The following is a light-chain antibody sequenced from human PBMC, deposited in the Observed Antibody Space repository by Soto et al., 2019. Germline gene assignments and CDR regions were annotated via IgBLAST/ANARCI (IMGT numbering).Light chain of an antibody. V-gene: IGKV3-15*01. CDR2: GAS. CDR1: QSVSSN. J-gene: IGKJ1*01. Sequence: EIVMTQSPATLSVSPGERATLSCRASQSVSSNLAWYQQRPGQAPRLLIFGASTRATDIPARFSGSGSGSDFTLTISSLQSEDFAVYYCQHYNNWPKTFGQGTKVDI. CDR3: QHYNNWPKT.